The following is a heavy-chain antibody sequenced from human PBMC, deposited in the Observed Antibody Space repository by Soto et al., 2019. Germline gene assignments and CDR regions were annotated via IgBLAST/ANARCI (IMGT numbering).Heavy chain of an antibody. J-gene: IGHJ4*02. D-gene: IGHD3-10*01. V-gene: IGHV4-34*02. CDR3: ARGYGSGSYWAY. CDR2: IERGGST. CDR1: GGSFSGYY. Sequence: QVQLQQWGAGLLKPSETLSLTCAVYGGSFSGYYWRWVRQPPGKGLEWIGEIERGGSTNYNPSIKSRVAISVDTSKNQFSLKVNSVTAADTAVYYCARGYGSGSYWAYWGQGTLVTVSS.